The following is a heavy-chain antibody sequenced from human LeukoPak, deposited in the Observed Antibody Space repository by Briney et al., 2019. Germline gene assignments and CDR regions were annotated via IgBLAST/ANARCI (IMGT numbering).Heavy chain of an antibody. J-gene: IGHJ4*02. CDR2: ISGSGGST. CDR1: GFTFSSYA. Sequence: GGSLRLSCAASGFTFSSYAMSWVRQAPGKGLEWVSAISGSGGSTYYVDSVKARFTISRDNSKNTLYLQMNSLRAEDTAVYYCAKDRVAVTTVFDYWGQGTLVTVSS. CDR3: AKDRVAVTTVFDY. V-gene: IGHV3-23*01. D-gene: IGHD4-17*01.